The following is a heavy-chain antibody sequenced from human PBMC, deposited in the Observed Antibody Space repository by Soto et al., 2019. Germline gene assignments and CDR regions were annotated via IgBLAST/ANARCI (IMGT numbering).Heavy chain of an antibody. CDR3: ARIPEDFDWLFEY. Sequence: SETLSLTCTVSGGSISSGGYYWSWIRQHPGKGLEWIGYIYYSGSTYYNPSLKSRVTISVDTSKNQFSLKLSSVTAADTAVYYCARIPEDFDWLFEYWGQGTLVTVSS. V-gene: IGHV4-31*03. J-gene: IGHJ4*02. CDR1: GGSISSGGYY. CDR2: IYYSGST. D-gene: IGHD3-9*01.